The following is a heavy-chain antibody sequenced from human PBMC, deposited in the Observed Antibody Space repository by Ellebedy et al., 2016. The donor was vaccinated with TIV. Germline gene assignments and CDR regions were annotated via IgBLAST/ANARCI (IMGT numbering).Heavy chain of an antibody. Sequence: SVKVSCXASGGTFSSYAISWVRQAPGQGLEWMGGIIPIFGTANYAQKFQGRVTITADESTSTAYMELSSLRSEDTAVYYCARDGIVVGAFDIWGQGTMVTVSS. CDR1: GGTFSSYA. V-gene: IGHV1-69*13. J-gene: IGHJ3*02. CDR3: ARDGIVVGAFDI. D-gene: IGHD3-22*01. CDR2: IIPIFGTA.